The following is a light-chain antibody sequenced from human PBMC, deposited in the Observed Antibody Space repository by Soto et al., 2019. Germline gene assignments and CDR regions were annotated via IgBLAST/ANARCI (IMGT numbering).Light chain of an antibody. CDR3: QQANIFPLT. J-gene: IGKJ4*01. V-gene: IGKV1-12*01. CDR1: QGISSR. CDR2: AAS. Sequence: DIQMTQSPSSVSASVGDRVTITCRASQGISSRLDWYQQKPGKAPNLLIYAASNLQSGVPSRFSGSGSETDFTLTIGSLQPEDFATYYCQQANIFPLTLGGGTKVEIK.